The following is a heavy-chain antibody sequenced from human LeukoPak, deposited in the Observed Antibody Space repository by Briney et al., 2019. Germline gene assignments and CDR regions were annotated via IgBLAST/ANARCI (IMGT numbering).Heavy chain of an antibody. Sequence: KPSETLSLTCVVAGSSISSGYHWGWIRQPPGKGLEGIGSVYRSGTTYYDPSLKSRVTISVDTSKNQVSLEVWSATAADPAMYYGARDNWVFDYWGQGILVTVSS. J-gene: IGHJ4*02. CDR2: VYRSGTT. D-gene: IGHD7-27*01. CDR1: GSSISSGYH. CDR3: ARDNWVFDY. V-gene: IGHV4-38-2*02.